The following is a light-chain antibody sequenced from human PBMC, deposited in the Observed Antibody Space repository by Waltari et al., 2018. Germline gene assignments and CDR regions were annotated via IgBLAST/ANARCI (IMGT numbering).Light chain of an antibody. Sequence: QSALTQPASLSGSPGQSITISCTGPSSDVGAFIYVSCYQLHPGKAPKLIIYEVTYRPSGVSNRFSGSKSGNTASLTISGLQAEDEADYYCSSYTSVSTYVIFGGGTKLTVL. CDR1: SSDVGAFIY. CDR3: SSYTSVSTYVI. V-gene: IGLV2-14*01. J-gene: IGLJ2*01. CDR2: EVT.